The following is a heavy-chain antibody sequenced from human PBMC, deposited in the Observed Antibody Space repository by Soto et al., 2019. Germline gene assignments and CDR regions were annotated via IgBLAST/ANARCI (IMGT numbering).Heavy chain of an antibody. J-gene: IGHJ5*02. V-gene: IGHV4-39*01. CDR1: GGPITVRSYS. Sequence: SETLSRTSISTGGPITVRSYSWGSIRNHPGEGLEWIGSIYYSGRTYYNPSLKSRVTISVDTSKNQFSLKLSSVTAADTAVYYCATKYPYYDSSPAPARDWFDPWGQG. CDR2: IYYSGRT. D-gene: IGHD3-22*01. CDR3: ATKYPYYDSSPAPARDWFDP.